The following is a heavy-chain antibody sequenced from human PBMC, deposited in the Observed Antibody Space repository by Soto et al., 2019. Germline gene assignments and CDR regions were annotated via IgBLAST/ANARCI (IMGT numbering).Heavy chain of an antibody. Sequence: QVQLVQSGAEVKKPGASVKVSCKASGYTFTSYDINWVRQATGQGPEWMGWMSPNNGNTGYAQKFQDRVTMTRDAAITTAYMEVSSLTSEDTAVYYCARGVTEGIDYWGQGTLVTVSS. J-gene: IGHJ4*02. CDR1: GYTFTSYD. CDR3: ARGVTEGIDY. V-gene: IGHV1-8*01. D-gene: IGHD2-21*02. CDR2: MSPNNGNT.